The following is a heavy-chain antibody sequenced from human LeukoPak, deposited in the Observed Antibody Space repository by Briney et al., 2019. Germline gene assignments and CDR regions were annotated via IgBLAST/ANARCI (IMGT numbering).Heavy chain of an antibody. J-gene: IGHJ5*02. V-gene: IGHV4-59*01. D-gene: IGHD3-22*01. CDR1: GGSISSYY. CDR3: ARSSLSYDSSGWQFWFDP. CDR2: IYYSGST. Sequence: SETLSLTCTVSGGSISSYYWSWIRQPPGKGLEWVGYIYYSGSTNYNPSLKSRVTISVDTSKNQFSLKLSSVTAADTAVYYCARSSLSYDSSGWQFWFDPWGQGTLVTVSS.